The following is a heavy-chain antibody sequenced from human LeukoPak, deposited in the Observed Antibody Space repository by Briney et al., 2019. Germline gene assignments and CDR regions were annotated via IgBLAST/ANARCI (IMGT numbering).Heavy chain of an antibody. Sequence: GESLKISCKGSGYSFTSYWIGWVRQMPGKGLEWMGIIYPGDSDTRYSPSFQGQVTISADKSISTAYLQWSSLKASNTAMYYCATIIVVVPAARPSWDAFDIWGQGTMVTVSS. D-gene: IGHD2-2*01. CDR3: ATIIVVVPAARPSWDAFDI. CDR1: GYSFTSYW. V-gene: IGHV5-51*01. CDR2: IYPGDSDT. J-gene: IGHJ3*02.